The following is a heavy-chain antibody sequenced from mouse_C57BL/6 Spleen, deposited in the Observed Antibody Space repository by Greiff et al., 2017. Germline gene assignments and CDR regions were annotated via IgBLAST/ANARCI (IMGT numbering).Heavy chain of an antibody. CDR3: ARRRYDYDFDY. J-gene: IGHJ2*01. CDR2: ISSGSSTI. Sequence: EVKLMESGGGLVKPGGSLKLSCAASGFTFSDYGMHWVRQAPEKGLEWVAYISSGSSTIYYADTVKGRFTISRDNAKNTLFLQMTSLRSEDTAMYYCARRRYDYDFDYWGQGTTLTVSS. CDR1: GFTFSDYG. D-gene: IGHD2-4*01. V-gene: IGHV5-17*01.